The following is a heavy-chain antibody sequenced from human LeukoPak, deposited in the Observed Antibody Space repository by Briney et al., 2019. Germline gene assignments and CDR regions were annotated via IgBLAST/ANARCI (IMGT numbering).Heavy chain of an antibody. CDR3: AKDMAGGVWFGELSTLDY. CDR1: GFTFDDYA. D-gene: IGHD3-10*01. J-gene: IGHJ4*02. V-gene: IGHV3-9*01. Sequence: GGSLRLSCAASGFTFDDYAMHWVRQAPGKGLEWVSGISWNSGSIGYADSVKGRFTISRDNAKNSLYLQMNSLRAEDTALYYCAKDMAGGVWFGELSTLDYWGQGTLVTVSS. CDR2: ISWNSGSI.